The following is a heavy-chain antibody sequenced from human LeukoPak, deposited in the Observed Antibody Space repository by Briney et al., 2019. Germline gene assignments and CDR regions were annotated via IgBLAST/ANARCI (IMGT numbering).Heavy chain of an antibody. D-gene: IGHD1-14*01. CDR1: GGSISSSSYY. J-gene: IGHJ4*02. V-gene: IGHV4-39*01. Sequence: SETLSLTCTASGGSISSSSYYWGWIRQPPGKGLEWIGTIYYSGSTYYNPSLKSRVSISVDTSKNQFSLRLTSVTATDTAVYYCARQNPGADYWGQGTLVTVSS. CDR2: IYYSGST. CDR3: ARQNPGADY.